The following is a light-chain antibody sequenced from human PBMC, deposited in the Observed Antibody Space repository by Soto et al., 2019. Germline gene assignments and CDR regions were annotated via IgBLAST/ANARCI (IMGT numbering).Light chain of an antibody. CDR1: QSVSSSY. V-gene: IGKV3-20*01. CDR2: GAS. J-gene: IGKJ4*01. CDR3: QQYGSSPPRLT. Sequence: EIVLTQSPGTLSLSPGERATLSCRASQSVSSSYLAWYQQKPGQAPRLLIYGASSRATGIPDRFSGSGSGTDSTLTISRLEPEDFAVYYCQQYGSSPPRLTFGGGTKVEIK.